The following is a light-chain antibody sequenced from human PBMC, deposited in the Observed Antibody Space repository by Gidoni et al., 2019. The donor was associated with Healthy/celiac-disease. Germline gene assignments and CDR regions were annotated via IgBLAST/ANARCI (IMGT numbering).Light chain of an antibody. J-gene: IGKJ2*01. CDR2: AAS. V-gene: IGKV1-8*01. CDR3: QQYYSYPHT. CDR1: QGISSY. Sequence: AIRITQSPSSLSASTGDRVTITCRASQGISSYLAWYQQKPGKAPKLLIYAASTLQSGVPPRFSGSGSGTDFTLTISCLQSEDFATYYCQQYYSYPHTFGQGTKLEIK.